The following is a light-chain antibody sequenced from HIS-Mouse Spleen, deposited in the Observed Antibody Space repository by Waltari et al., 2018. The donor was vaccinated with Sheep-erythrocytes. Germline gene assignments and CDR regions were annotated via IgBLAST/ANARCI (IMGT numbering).Light chain of an antibody. J-gene: IGLJ3*02. CDR2: QDS. Sequence: SYELTQPPSVSVSPGQTASITCSGDKLGDKYACWYQQKPGQSPVLVIYQDSKRPSGIPGRFSGSNSGNTATLTISGTQAMDEADYSCQAWDSSTAWVFGGGTKLTVL. CDR1: KLGDKY. V-gene: IGLV3-1*01. CDR3: QAWDSSTAWV.